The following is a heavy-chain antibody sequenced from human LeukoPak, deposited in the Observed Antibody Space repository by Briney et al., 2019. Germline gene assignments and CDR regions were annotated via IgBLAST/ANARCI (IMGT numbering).Heavy chain of an antibody. CDR1: GFTFSSYA. Sequence: PGGSLRLSCAASGFTFSSYAMNWVRQAPGKGLECVSVIGVAMNTYYADSVKGRFTISRDNSKTTLYLQMNSLRDEDTAVYYCAKKTAGTTPFDSWGLGTLVTVSS. CDR3: AKKTAGTTPFDS. D-gene: IGHD1-14*01. CDR2: IGVAMNT. V-gene: IGHV3-23*01. J-gene: IGHJ4*02.